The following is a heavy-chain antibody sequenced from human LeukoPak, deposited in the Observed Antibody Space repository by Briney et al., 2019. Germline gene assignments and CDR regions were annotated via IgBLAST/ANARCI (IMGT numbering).Heavy chain of an antibody. D-gene: IGHD5-12*01. V-gene: IGHV1-8*01. CDR2: MNPNSGNT. CDR3: ARSGVATIYSWFDP. CDR1: GYTFTSYD. Sequence: GASVKVSCKASGYTFTSYDINWLRQATGQGLEWMGWMNPNSGNTGYAQKFQGRVTMTRNTSISTAYMELSSLRSEDTAVYYCARSGVATIYSWFDPWGQGTLVTVSS. J-gene: IGHJ5*02.